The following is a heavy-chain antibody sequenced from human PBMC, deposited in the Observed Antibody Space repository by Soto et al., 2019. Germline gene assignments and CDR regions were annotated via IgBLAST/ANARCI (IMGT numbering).Heavy chain of an antibody. J-gene: IGHJ5*02. CDR3: ASGPYFEILTGYFDP. Sequence: EVRLVESGGGLVKPGGSLRLSGAASGLTFSSYTMNWVRQAPGKGLGCVSSISSSSTSVYYADSVKGRFTSSRDNAKNSLYLQMNSLRAEDTAVYYCASGPYFEILTGYFDPWGQGTLVTVSS. CDR1: GLTFSSYT. CDR2: ISSSSTSV. V-gene: IGHV3-21*01. D-gene: IGHD3-9*01.